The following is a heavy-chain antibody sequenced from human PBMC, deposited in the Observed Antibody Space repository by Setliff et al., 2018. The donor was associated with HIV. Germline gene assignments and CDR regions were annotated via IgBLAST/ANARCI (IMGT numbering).Heavy chain of an antibody. CDR1: GGSISSSNW. V-gene: IGHV4-4*02. CDR3: AREGVNFWTPPGWFDP. CDR2: IYHSGGT. Sequence: SETLSLTCAVSGGSISSSNWWSWVRQPPGKGLEWIGEIYHSGGTNYNPSLKSRVTMSVDTSKNQFSLKLTSVTAADTAIYYCAREGVNFWTPPGWFDPWGQGTLVTVS. J-gene: IGHJ5*02. D-gene: IGHD3-3*01.